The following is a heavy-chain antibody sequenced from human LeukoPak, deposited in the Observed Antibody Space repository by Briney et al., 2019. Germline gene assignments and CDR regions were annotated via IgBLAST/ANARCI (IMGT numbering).Heavy chain of an antibody. D-gene: IGHD2-15*01. CDR2: IYTSGST. CDR1: GGSISSGSYY. Sequence: PSETLSLTCTVSGGSISSGSYYWSWIRQPAGKGLEWIGRIYTSGSTNYNPSLKSRVTISVDTSKNQFSLKLSSVTAADTAVYYCAREAVVVVAAMYYYYYYMDVWGKGTTVTISS. CDR3: AREAVVVVAAMYYYYYYMDV. V-gene: IGHV4-61*02. J-gene: IGHJ6*03.